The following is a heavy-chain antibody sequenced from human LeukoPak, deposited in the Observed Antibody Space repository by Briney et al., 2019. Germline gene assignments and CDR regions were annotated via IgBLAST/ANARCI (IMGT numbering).Heavy chain of an antibody. CDR1: GYTFTGYY. D-gene: IGHD3-10*01. CDR2: INPNSGGT. J-gene: IGHJ4*02. Sequence: GASVKVSCKASGYTFTGYYMHWVRQAPGQGLEWMGWINPNSGGTNYAQKFQGRVTMTRDTSISTAYMELSRLRSDDTAVYYCARDASITMVRGVIDGFDYWGQGTLVTVSS. V-gene: IGHV1-2*02. CDR3: ARDASITMVRGVIDGFDY.